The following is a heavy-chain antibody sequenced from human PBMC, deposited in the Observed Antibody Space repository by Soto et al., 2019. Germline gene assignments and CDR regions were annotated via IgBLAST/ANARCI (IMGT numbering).Heavy chain of an antibody. Sequence: QVQLVESGGGVVQPGRSLRLSCAASGFTFSSYAMHWVRQAPGKGLEWVAVISCDGSNKYYADSVKGRFTISRDNSKNTRHLQMISLQAEDTAVYYSARHGAGVYCGGVRYGGVRPVPRDLDLWGQGTLVPGSS. V-gene: IGHV3-30-3*01. J-gene: IGHJ5*02. D-gene: IGHD2-21*01. CDR2: ISCDGSNK. CDR1: GFTFSSYA. CDR3: ARHGAGVYCGGVRYGGVRPVPRDLDL.